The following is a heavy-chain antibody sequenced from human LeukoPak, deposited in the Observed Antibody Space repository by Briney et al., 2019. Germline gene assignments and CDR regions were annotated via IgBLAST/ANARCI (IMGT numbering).Heavy chain of an antibody. D-gene: IGHD6-19*01. V-gene: IGHV4-39*01. CDR3: ARGQRSGWYGYYYYGMDV. J-gene: IGHJ6*02. CDR1: GGSISSSSYY. CDR2: IYYSGST. Sequence: SETLSLTCTVSGGSISSSSYYWGWIRQPPGKGLEWIGSIYYSGSTYYNPSLKSRVTISVDTSKNQFSLKLSSVTAADTAVYYCARGQRSGWYGYYYYGMDVWGQGTTVTVSS.